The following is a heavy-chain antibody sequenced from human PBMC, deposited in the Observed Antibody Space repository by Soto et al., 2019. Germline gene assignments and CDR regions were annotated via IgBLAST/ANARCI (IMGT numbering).Heavy chain of an antibody. D-gene: IGHD3-22*01. CDR3: ARAIVYYGLDV. J-gene: IGHJ6*02. V-gene: IGHV3-74*01. CDR1: GFTFSSSW. Sequence: GGSLRLSCAASGFTFSSSWMHWVRQAPGMGPVWVSRTNDDGSISSYADSVKGRFAISRDNAKNRLCPQMSSLRAEDTGVYYCARAIVYYGLDVWGQGTTVTVSS. CDR2: TNDDGSIS.